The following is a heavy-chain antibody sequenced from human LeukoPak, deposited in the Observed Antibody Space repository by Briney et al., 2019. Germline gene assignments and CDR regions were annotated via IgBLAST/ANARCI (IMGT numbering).Heavy chain of an antibody. V-gene: IGHV1-18*04. CDR3: ARAGGDNCLEGDDY. CDR1: GYTFTGYY. CDR2: ISAYNGNT. J-gene: IGHJ4*02. D-gene: IGHD1-1*01. Sequence: ASVKVSCKASGYTFTGYYMHWVRQAPGQGLEWMGWISAYNGNTNYAQKLQGRVTMTTDTSTSTAYMELRSLRSDDTAVYYCARAGGDNCLEGDDYWGQGTLVTVSS.